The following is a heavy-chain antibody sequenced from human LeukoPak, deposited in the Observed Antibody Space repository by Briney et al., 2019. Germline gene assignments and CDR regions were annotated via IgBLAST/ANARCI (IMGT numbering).Heavy chain of an antibody. CDR2: INHSGST. J-gene: IGHJ4*02. Sequence: SETLSLTCAVYGGSFSGYYWSWIRQPPGKGLEWIGEINHSGSTNYNPSLKSRVTISVDTSKNQFSLKLSSVTAADTAVYYCARESGGSRGYSYGFDYWGQGTLVTVSS. V-gene: IGHV4-34*01. CDR1: GGSFSGYY. CDR3: ARESGGSRGYSYGFDY. D-gene: IGHD5-18*01.